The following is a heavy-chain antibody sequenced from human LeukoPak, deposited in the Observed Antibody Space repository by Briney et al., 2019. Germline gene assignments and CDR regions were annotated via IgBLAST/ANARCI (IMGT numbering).Heavy chain of an antibody. CDR1: GGSISSYY. Sequence: PSETLSLTCTVSGGSISSYYWSWIRQPPGKGLEWIGYIYYSGSTNYNPSLKSRVTISVDTSKNQFSLKLSSVTAADTAVYYCARVGDYGDYYYYGMDVWDQGTTVTVSS. J-gene: IGHJ6*02. D-gene: IGHD4-17*01. CDR3: ARVGDYGDYYYYGMDV. V-gene: IGHV4-59*01. CDR2: IYYSGST.